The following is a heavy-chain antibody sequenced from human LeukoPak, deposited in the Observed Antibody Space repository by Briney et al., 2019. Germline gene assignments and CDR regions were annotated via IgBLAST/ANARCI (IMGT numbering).Heavy chain of an antibody. Sequence: PSETLSLTCTVSGGSISSSSYYWGWIRQPPGKGLEWIGSIYYSGSTYYNPSLKSRVTISVDTSKNQFSLKLSSVTAADTAVYYCARRAGVVGFGDYWGQGTLVTVSS. V-gene: IGHV4-39*01. CDR2: IYYSGST. J-gene: IGHJ4*02. D-gene: IGHD2-2*01. CDR1: GGSISSSSYY. CDR3: ARRAGVVGFGDY.